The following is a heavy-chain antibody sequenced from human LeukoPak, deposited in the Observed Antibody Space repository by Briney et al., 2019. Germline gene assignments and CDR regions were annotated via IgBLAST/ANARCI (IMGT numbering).Heavy chain of an antibody. J-gene: IGHJ4*02. Sequence: SETLSLTCTVSGGSISSYYWSWIRQPPGKGLEWIAYIYYSGSTNYNPSLKSRVTISVDTSKNQFSLKLSSVTAADTAVYYCARHLVYGSGTQPYFDYWGQGTLVTVSS. CDR1: GGSISSYY. V-gene: IGHV4-59*08. D-gene: IGHD3-10*01. CDR3: ARHLVYGSGTQPYFDY. CDR2: IYYSGST.